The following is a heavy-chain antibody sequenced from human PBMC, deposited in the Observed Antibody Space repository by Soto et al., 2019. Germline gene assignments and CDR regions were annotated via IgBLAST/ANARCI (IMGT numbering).Heavy chain of an antibody. Sequence: EVQLLESGGGLAQPGGSLRLSCAGSGFTFTNYAMSWVRQVPGRGLEWVSVISGSDGSTYYAASVKGRFTISRDNSKNTLYLHMNTLRAEDTAVYYCAKDGSGGYYYYDYWGQGTVVTVSS. D-gene: IGHD3-22*01. CDR2: ISGSDGST. J-gene: IGHJ4*02. V-gene: IGHV3-23*01. CDR1: GFTFTNYA. CDR3: AKDGSGGYYYYDY.